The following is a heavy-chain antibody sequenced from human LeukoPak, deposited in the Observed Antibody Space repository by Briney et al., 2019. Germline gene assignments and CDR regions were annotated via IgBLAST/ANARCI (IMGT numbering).Heavy chain of an antibody. CDR1: GGSISSSSYY. CDR3: ARIVVVIRNVDY. D-gene: IGHD3-22*01. V-gene: IGHV4-39*01. CDR2: IYYSGST. J-gene: IGHJ4*02. Sequence: SETLSLTCTVSGGSISSSSYYWGWLRQPPGKGREWIGSIYYSGSTYYNPSLKSRVTISVDTSKNQFSLKPSSVTAADTAVYYCARIVVVIRNVDYWGQGTLVTVSS.